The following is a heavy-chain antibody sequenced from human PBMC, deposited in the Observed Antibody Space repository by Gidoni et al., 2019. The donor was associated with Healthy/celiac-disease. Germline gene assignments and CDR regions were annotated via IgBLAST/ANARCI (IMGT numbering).Heavy chain of an antibody. CDR1: GSTLVYSA. CDR3: TRARHIVVVTASSDAFDI. D-gene: IGHD2-21*02. Sequence: QLVESGGCLVKPGRSLALSCTASGSTLVYSALSWFSQAPGKGLEWVGFIRSKAYGGTRKYAASVKGRFTISRDDDKSIAYVQMNSLKTEDTAVYYCTRARHIVVVTASSDAFDIWGQGTMVTVSS. CDR2: IRSKAYGGTR. J-gene: IGHJ3*02. V-gene: IGHV3-49*05.